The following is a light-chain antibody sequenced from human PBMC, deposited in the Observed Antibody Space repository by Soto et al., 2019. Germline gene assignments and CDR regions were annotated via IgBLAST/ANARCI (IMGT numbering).Light chain of an antibody. CDR3: QQYGSSPGT. J-gene: IGKJ1*01. V-gene: IGKV3-20*01. Sequence: EIVLTQSPGTLSLSPGERATLSCRASQSVSSNYLAWYQQKPGQAPRLLIYGASSRATGIPVRFSGSGSGTDFTLTISRLEPEDFAVYYCQQYGSSPGTFGQGTKVEIK. CDR2: GAS. CDR1: QSVSSNY.